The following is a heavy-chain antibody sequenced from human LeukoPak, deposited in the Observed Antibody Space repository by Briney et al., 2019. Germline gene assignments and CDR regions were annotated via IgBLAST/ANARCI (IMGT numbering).Heavy chain of an antibody. CDR2: IYYSGRT. CDR1: GGSISFYH. D-gene: IGHD1-7*01. CDR3: AREGTSYSYYGMDV. J-gene: IGHJ6*02. V-gene: IGHV4-59*01. Sequence: PSETLSLTCTVSGGSISFYHWSWIRQAPGKGLEWIGYIYYSGRTSYNPSLKSRITISVDASKNQFSLKLSSVTAADTAVYYCAREGTSYSYYGMDVWGQGTTVTVSS.